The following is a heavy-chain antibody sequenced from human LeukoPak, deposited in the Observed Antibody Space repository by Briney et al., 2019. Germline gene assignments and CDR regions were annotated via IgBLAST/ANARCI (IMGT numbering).Heavy chain of an antibody. D-gene: IGHD2-2*01. J-gene: IGHJ6*02. CDR2: FISGGR. CDR1: GFPARRTT. CDR3: ARGSGPYLDPKGYCSSTSCLYYYGMDV. Sequence: GGPLKLSCEPLGFPARRTTMSWAGKPPGKGLDWAPVFISGGRHNTQAPVKGRFTISRDNSKNTLYLQMNSLRAEDTAVYYCARGSGPYLDPKGYCSSTSCLYYYGMDVWGQGTTVTVSS. V-gene: IGHV3-53*01.